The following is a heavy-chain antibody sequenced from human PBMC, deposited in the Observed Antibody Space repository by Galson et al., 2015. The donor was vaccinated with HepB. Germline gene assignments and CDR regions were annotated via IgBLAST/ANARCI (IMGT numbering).Heavy chain of an antibody. Sequence: SVKVSCKASGYTFTSYGISWVRQAPGQGLEWMGWISAYNGNTNYAQKLQGRVTMTTDTSTSTAYMELRSLRSDDTAVYYCAREGEAGIAAAGRYYYYGMDVWGQGTTVTVSS. CDR3: AREGEAGIAAAGRYYYYGMDV. J-gene: IGHJ6*02. CDR2: ISAYNGNT. CDR1: GYTFTSYG. V-gene: IGHV1-18*01. D-gene: IGHD6-13*01.